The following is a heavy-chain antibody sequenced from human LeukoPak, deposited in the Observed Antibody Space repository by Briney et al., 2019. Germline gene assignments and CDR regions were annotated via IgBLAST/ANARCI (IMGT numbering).Heavy chain of an antibody. CDR2: INWNGGST. J-gene: IGHJ4*02. V-gene: IGHV3-20*04. CDR1: GFTFDDYG. D-gene: IGHD3-9*01. Sequence: SGGSLRLSCAASGFTFDDYGMSWVRQAPGKGLEWVSGINWNGGSTGYADSVKGRFTISRDNAKNSLYLQMNSLRAEDTAVYYCARDDSYDILTGYLPWGLDYWGQGTLVTVSS. CDR3: ARDDSYDILTGYLPWGLDY.